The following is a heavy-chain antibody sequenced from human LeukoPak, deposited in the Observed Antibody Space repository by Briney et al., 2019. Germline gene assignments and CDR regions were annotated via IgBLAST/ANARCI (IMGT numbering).Heavy chain of an antibody. CDR1: GFTFSSYS. CDR3: ASHQIAGRYGMDV. J-gene: IGHJ6*02. D-gene: IGHD6-13*01. V-gene: IGHV3-21*01. CDR2: ISSSSYI. Sequence: PGGSLRLSCAASGFTFSSYSMNWVRQAPGKGLEWVSSISSSSYIYYADSVKGRFTISRDNAKNSLYLQMNSLRAEDTAVYYCASHQIAGRYGMDVWGQGTAVTVSS.